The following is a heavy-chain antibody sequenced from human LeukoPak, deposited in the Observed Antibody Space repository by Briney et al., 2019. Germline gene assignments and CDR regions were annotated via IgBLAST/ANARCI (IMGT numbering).Heavy chain of an antibody. CDR1: GFTFSSYS. CDR3: VKDLAAYSGSYTRGAFDI. J-gene: IGHJ3*02. Sequence: PGGSLRLSCAASGFTFSSYSMSWVRQAPGKGLEYVSAISSNGGSTYYADSVKGRFTIYRDNSKNTLYLQMSSLRAEDTAVYYCVKDLAAYSGSYTRGAFDIWGQGTMVTVSS. CDR2: ISSNGGST. D-gene: IGHD1-26*01. V-gene: IGHV3-64D*09.